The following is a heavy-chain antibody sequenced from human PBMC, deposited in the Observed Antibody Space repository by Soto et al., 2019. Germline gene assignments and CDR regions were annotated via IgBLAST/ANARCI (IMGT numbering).Heavy chain of an antibody. D-gene: IGHD3-22*01. Sequence: ASVKVACKVSGYTLTELSMHWARQAPGKGLEWMGGFDPEDGETIYAQKFQGRVTMTEDTSTDTAYMELSSLRSEDTAVYYCASESYYDSRGYQRVTDVWGQGTTVPVSS. V-gene: IGHV1-24*01. CDR3: ASESYYDSRGYQRVTDV. J-gene: IGHJ6*02. CDR1: GYTLTELS. CDR2: FDPEDGET.